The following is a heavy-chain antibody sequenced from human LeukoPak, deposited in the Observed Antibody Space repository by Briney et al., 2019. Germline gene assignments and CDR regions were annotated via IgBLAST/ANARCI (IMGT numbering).Heavy chain of an antibody. V-gene: IGHV3-53*01. CDR2: IYSGGST. CDR1: GFTVSSNY. D-gene: IGHD5-24*01. CDR3: AKRGMTTIKEGFDY. Sequence: GGSLRLSCAASGFTVSSNYMSWVRQAPGKGLEWVSVIYSGGSTYYADSVKGRFTISRDNSKNTLYLQMNSLRAEDTAVYYCAKRGMTTIKEGFDYWGQGTLVTVSS. J-gene: IGHJ4*02.